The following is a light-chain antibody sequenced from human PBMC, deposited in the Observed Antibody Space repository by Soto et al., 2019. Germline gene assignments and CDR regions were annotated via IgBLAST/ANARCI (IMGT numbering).Light chain of an antibody. CDR1: SSDVGGYNY. J-gene: IGLJ2*01. Sequence: QAVVTQPPSASGSPGQSVTISCTGTSSDVGGYNYVSWYQQHPGKAPKFIIYEVTKRPSGVPDRFSGSKSGNTASLTVSGLQAEDEADYYCSSYAGNNKLLFGGGTKLTVL. CDR3: SSYAGNNKLL. V-gene: IGLV2-8*01. CDR2: EVT.